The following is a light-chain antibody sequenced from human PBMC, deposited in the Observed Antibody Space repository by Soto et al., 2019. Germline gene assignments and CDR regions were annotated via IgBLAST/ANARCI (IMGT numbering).Light chain of an antibody. J-gene: IGKJ1*01. CDR1: QSVNSIY. Sequence: EILLTQSPGTLSLSPGERATLSCRASQSVNSIYLAWYQQKPGQPPRLLIYGASSRATGIPDRFSGSGSGTDFTLTISRLEPEDFAVYYWHQLGSSQWTCGQGTKVESK. V-gene: IGKV3-20*01. CDR2: GAS. CDR3: HQLGSSQWT.